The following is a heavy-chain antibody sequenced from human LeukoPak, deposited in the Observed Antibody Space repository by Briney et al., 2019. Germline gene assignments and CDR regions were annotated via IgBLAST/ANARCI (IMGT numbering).Heavy chain of an antibody. D-gene: IGHD3-3*01. V-gene: IGHV4-34*01. CDR2: INHSGST. J-gene: IGHJ5*02. CDR3: ARSLNSRDYDFWSGYVGSSGLRVAWFDP. Sequence: PSETLSLTCAVYGGSFSGYYWSWIRQPPGKGLEWIGEINHSGSTNYNPSLKSRVTISVDTSKNQFSLKLSSVTAADTAVYYCARSLNSRDYDFWSGYVGSSGLRVAWFDPWGQGTLVTVSS. CDR1: GGSFSGYY.